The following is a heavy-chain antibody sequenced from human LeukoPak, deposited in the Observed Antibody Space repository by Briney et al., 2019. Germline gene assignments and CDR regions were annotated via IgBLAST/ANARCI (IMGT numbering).Heavy chain of an antibody. D-gene: IGHD3-16*01. CDR2: IGTGGSST. CDR3: AKVHPYTFPDY. J-gene: IGHJ4*02. Sequence: SGGSLRLSCEASGFTFSSYWMHWVRQAPGKGLVWVSRIGTGGSSTSYADSVKGRFTISRDDARNTVYLQMNSLRADDTAVYYCAKVHPYTFPDYWGQGTLVTVSS. CDR1: GFTFSSYW. V-gene: IGHV3-74*01.